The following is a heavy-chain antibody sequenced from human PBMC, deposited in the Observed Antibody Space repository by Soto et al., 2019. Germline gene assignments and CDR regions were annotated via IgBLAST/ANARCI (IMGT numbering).Heavy chain of an antibody. CDR3: ARHWAPPGEPTFYYYYMDV. CDR1: GGTFSSYT. Sequence: QVQLVQSGAEVKKPGSSVKVSCKASGGTFSSYTISWVRQAPGQGLEWMGRIIPILGIANYAQKFQGRVTITADKSTSTAYMELSSLRSEDTAVYYCARHWAPPGEPTFYYYYMDVWGKGTTVTVSS. J-gene: IGHJ6*03. V-gene: IGHV1-69*02. D-gene: IGHD7-27*01. CDR2: IIPILGIA.